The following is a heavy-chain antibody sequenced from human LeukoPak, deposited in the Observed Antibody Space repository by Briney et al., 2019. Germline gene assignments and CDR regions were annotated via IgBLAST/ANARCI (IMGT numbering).Heavy chain of an antibody. J-gene: IGHJ4*02. CDR1: GFTFSSHA. CDR3: ARPISGYPDY. CDR2: ISYDGSNK. D-gene: IGHD3-10*01. Sequence: GALRLSCAASGFTFSSHAMHWVRQAPGKGLEWVAVISYDGSNKYYADSVKGRFTISRDNSKNTLYLQMNSLRAEDTAVYYCARPISGYPDYWGQGTLVTVSS. V-gene: IGHV3-30-3*01.